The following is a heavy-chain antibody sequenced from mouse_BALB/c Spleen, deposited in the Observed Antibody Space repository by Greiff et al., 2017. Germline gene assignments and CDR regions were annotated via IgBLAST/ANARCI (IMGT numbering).Heavy chain of an antibody. CDR1: GYSITSDYA. V-gene: IGHV3-2*02. CDR2: ISYSGST. J-gene: IGHJ4*01. D-gene: IGHD2-5*01. Sequence: EVQLQESGPGLVKPSQSLSLTCTVTGYSITSDYAWNWIRQFPGNKLEWMGYISYSGSTSYNPSLKSRISITRDTSKNQFFLQLNSVTTEDTATYYCARFGVNPMDYWGQGTSVTVSS. CDR3: ARFGVNPMDY.